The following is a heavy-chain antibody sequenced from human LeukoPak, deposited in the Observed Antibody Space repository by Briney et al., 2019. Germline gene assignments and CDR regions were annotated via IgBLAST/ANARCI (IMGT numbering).Heavy chain of an antibody. Sequence: GGSLRLSCAASGFTFSSYWMHWVRQAPGKGLEWVSAISGSGGSTYYADSVKGRFTISRDNSKNTLYLQMNSLRAEDTAVYYCAKGTYCSGGSCYYFDYWGQGTLVTVSS. J-gene: IGHJ4*02. D-gene: IGHD2-15*01. CDR3: AKGTYCSGGSCYYFDY. CDR1: GFTFSSYW. V-gene: IGHV3-23*01. CDR2: ISGSGGST.